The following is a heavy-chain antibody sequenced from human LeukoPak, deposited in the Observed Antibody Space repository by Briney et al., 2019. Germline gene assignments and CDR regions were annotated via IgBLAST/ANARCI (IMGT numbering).Heavy chain of an antibody. D-gene: IGHD1-20*01. J-gene: IGHJ4*02. CDR1: GFTVSSNY. CDR3: ARGVPYNWNPGHFDY. CDR2: INSGAST. Sequence: PGGSLRLSCAASGFTVSSNYMNWVRQAPGKGLEWVSAINSGASTYYVDSVKGRFTVSRDNSKNTLYLQMNSLRAEDTAVYYCARGVPYNWNPGHFDYWGQGTLVTVSS. V-gene: IGHV3-53*01.